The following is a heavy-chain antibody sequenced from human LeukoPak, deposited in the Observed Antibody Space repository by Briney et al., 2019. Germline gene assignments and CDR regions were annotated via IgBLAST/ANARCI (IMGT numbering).Heavy chain of an antibody. CDR1: GFTFSSYA. V-gene: IGHV3-30-3*01. D-gene: IGHD3-10*01. CDR3: ARAGITMVRVIDY. CDR2: ISYDGSNK. J-gene: IGHJ4*02. Sequence: GGSLRLSCAASGFTFSSYAMHWVRQAPGKGLEWVAVISYDGSNKYYADSVKGRFTISRDNAKNSLFLQMNSLRAEDTAVYYCARAGITMVRVIDYWGQGTLVTVSS.